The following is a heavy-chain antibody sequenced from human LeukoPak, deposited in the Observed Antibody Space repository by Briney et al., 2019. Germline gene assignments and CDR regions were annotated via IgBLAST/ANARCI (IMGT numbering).Heavy chain of an antibody. CDR2: IYTSGST. D-gene: IGHD6-19*01. CDR1: GGSISSYY. Sequence: PSETLSLTCTVSGGSISSYYWSWIRQPAGKGLEWIGRIYTSGSTNYNPSLKSRVTMSVDTSKNQFSLKLSSVTAADTAVYYCARLQWLAPSYYYYYYMDVWGKGTTVTISS. J-gene: IGHJ6*03. V-gene: IGHV4-4*07. CDR3: ARLQWLAPSYYYYYYMDV.